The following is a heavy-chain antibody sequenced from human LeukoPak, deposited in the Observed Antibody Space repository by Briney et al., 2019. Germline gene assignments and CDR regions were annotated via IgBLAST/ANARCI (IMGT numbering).Heavy chain of an antibody. Sequence: SQTLSLTCTVSGGSISSGNYYWSWIRQPAGKELEWIGRIYTSGSTNYNPSLKSRVTISVDTSKNQFSLKLSSVTAADTAVYYCARDLGIAVADLSWGFDPWGQGTLVTVSS. V-gene: IGHV4-61*02. CDR2: IYTSGST. D-gene: IGHD6-19*01. CDR3: ARDLGIAVADLSWGFDP. CDR1: GGSISSGNYY. J-gene: IGHJ5*02.